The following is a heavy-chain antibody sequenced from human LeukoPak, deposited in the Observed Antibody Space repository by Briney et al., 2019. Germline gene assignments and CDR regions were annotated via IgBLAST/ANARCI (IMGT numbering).Heavy chain of an antibody. J-gene: IGHJ5*02. V-gene: IGHV6-1*01. CDR2: TYYRSKWYN. D-gene: IGHD3-22*01. Sequence: SQTLSLTCAISGDSVSSNSAAWNWIRPSPSSGLEWLGRTYYRSKWYNDYAVSVKSRITINPDTSKNQFSLQLNSVTPEDTAVYYCARAGYYDSSGYPRNWFDPWGQGTLVTVSS. CDR1: GDSVSSNSAA. CDR3: ARAGYYDSSGYPRNWFDP.